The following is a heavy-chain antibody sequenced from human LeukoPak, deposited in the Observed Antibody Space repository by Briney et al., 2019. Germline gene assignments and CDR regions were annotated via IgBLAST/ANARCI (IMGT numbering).Heavy chain of an antibody. CDR3: ARDSRGDVLRFLEWLFFDY. J-gene: IGHJ4*02. CDR2: ISGSGGST. CDR1: GFTFSSYA. Sequence: PGGSLRLSCAASGFTFSSYAMSWVRQAPGKGLEWVSAISGSGGSTYYADSVKGRFTISRDNAKNSLYLQMNSLRAEDTAVYYCARDSRGDVLRFLEWLFFDYWGQGTLVTVSS. V-gene: IGHV3-23*01. D-gene: IGHD3-3*01.